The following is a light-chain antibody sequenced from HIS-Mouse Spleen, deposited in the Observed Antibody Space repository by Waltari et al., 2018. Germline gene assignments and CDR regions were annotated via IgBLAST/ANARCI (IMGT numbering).Light chain of an antibody. CDR1: ALPKKY. Sequence: SYELTQPPSVSVSPGQTARITCSGDALPKKYAYWSQQKSGQAPVLVIDEDSKRPSGIPERCAGSSSGTMATLTISGAQVEDEADYYCYSTDSSGNHRVFGGGTKLTVL. V-gene: IGLV3-10*01. CDR2: EDS. J-gene: IGLJ2*01. CDR3: YSTDSSGNHRV.